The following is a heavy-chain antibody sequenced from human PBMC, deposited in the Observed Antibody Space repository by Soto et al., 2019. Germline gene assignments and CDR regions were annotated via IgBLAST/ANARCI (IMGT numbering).Heavy chain of an antibody. V-gene: IGHV2-5*02. CDR2: IYWDDDK. D-gene: IGHD2-21*02. CDR3: IPSRCGGDCLPSYSPPYYSGMDV. Sequence: QITLKESGPTLVKPTETLTLTCTFSGFSLSTGGLGVGWVRQPPGKALEWLALIYWDDDKRYSPSLKSRLSHSRDTHNTQVVHTMTDMDPVDTATYSCIPSRCGGDCLPSYSPPYYSGMDVWGQGTMVTVSS. J-gene: IGHJ6*02. CDR1: GFSLSTGGLG.